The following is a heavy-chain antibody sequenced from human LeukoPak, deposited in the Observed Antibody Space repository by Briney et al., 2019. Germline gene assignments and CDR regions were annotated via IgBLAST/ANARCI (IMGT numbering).Heavy chain of an antibody. CDR2: INPDSGGT. CDR1: GYTLTDYY. V-gene: IGHV1-2*02. Sequence: ASVKVSCKASGYTLTDYYMHWVRQAPGQGLEWMGWINPDSGGTNYAQNFQGRVTMTRDTSISTAYMELNRLRSDDTAVYYCARVASAVYSDYWGQGTLVTVSS. J-gene: IGHJ4*02. CDR3: ARVASAVYSDY.